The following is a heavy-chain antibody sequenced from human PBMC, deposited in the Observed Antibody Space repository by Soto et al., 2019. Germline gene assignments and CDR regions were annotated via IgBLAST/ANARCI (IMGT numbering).Heavy chain of an antibody. CDR1: GFTFSSYG. Sequence: QVQLVESGGGVVQPGRSLRLSCAASGFTFSSYGMHWVRQAPGKGLEWVAVISYDGSNKYYADSVKGRFTISRDNSKNPLYVQMNSLRAEDTAVYYCAKEGGYYGSGSYSVGENYYGMDVWGQGTTVTVSS. D-gene: IGHD3-10*01. CDR2: ISYDGSNK. V-gene: IGHV3-30*18. CDR3: AKEGGYYGSGSYSVGENYYGMDV. J-gene: IGHJ6*02.